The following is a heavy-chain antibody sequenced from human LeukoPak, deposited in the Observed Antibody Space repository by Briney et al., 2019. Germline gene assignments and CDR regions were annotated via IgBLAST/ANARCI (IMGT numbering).Heavy chain of an antibody. CDR2: MKGTGET. V-gene: IGHV3-23*01. D-gene: IGHD3-16*01. J-gene: IGHJ4*02. Sequence: GGSLRLSCAASGLSFSSFAMSWVRQAPARGLQWLSSMKGTGETFYADSVRGRFTLSRDDSRNTAYLQLNNLRVEDTAVYYCARASWVSSADAVWWGQGTVATVSS. CDR3: ARASWVSSADAVW. CDR1: GLSFSSFA.